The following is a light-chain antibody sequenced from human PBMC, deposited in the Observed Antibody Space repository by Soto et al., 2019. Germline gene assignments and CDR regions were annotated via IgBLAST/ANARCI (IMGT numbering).Light chain of an antibody. J-gene: IGKJ2*01. Sequence: EIVLTQSPATLSLSPGERAALCCRASQSISSYLAWYQQKPGQAPRLLIYDASNRATGIPARFSGSGSGTDFTLTISSLEPEDFALYYCQQRSNWPRGYTFGQGTKLEIK. CDR2: DAS. V-gene: IGKV3-11*01. CDR1: QSISSY. CDR3: QQRSNWPRGYT.